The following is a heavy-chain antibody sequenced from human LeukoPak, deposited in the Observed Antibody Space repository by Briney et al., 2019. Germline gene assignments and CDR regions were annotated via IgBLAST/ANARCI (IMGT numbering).Heavy chain of an antibody. CDR1: GGTFSSYA. CDR3: ARGWDSSGQIPFFY. D-gene: IGHD3-22*01. J-gene: IGHJ4*02. CDR2: IIPILGIA. Sequence: SVKVSCKASGGTFSSYAISWVRQAPGQGLEWMGRIIPILGIANYAQKFQGRVTITADKSTSTAYMELSSLRSEDTAVYYCARGWDSSGQIPFFYWGQGTLVTVSS. V-gene: IGHV1-69*04.